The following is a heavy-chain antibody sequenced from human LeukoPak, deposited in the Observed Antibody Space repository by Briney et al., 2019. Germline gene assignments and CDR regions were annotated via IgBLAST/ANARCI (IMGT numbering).Heavy chain of an antibody. V-gene: IGHV3-23*01. CDR1: GFTFSSYA. J-gene: IGHJ4*02. Sequence: PGGSLRLSCAASGFTFSSYAMSWVRQAPGKGLEWVSAISGSGGSTYYADSVRGRFTISRDNSKNTLHLQMNSLRAEDTAVYYCAKGVYCGGDCYWFDYWGQGTLVTVSS. CDR2: ISGSGGST. CDR3: AKGVYCGGDCYWFDY. D-gene: IGHD2-21*02.